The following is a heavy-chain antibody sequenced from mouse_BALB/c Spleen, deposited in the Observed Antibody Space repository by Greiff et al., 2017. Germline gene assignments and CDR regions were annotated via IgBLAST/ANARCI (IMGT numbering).Heavy chain of an antibody. D-gene: IGHD2-4*01. CDR2: IRSKSNNYAT. CDR3: VRHDRGLPHYYAMDY. V-gene: IGHV10-1*02. CDR1: GFTFNTYA. J-gene: IGHJ4*01. Sequence: EVQLVESGGGLVQPKGSLKLSCAASGFTFNTYAMNWVRQAPGKGLEWVARIRSKSNNYATYYADSVKDRFTISRDDSQSMLYLQMNNLKTEDTAMYYCVRHDRGLPHYYAMDYWGQGTSVTVSS.